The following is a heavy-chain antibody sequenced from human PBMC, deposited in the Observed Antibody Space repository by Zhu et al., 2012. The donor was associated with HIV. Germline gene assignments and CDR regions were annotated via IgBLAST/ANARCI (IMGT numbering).Heavy chain of an antibody. V-gene: IGHV4-30-4*08. J-gene: IGHJ1*01. CDR2: IYYNGNT. Sequence: QVQLQESGPGLVKPSQTLSLTCTVSGGSINSGAYYWSWIRQPPGKGLEWIGYIYYNGNTYYNPSLKSRVTISVDTSKNQFSLKLNSVTAADTAVYYCARAGWIGGPTYPAGGQGTLVHRLL. D-gene: IGHD3-10*01. CDR3: ARAGWIGGPTYPA. CDR1: GGSINSGAYY.